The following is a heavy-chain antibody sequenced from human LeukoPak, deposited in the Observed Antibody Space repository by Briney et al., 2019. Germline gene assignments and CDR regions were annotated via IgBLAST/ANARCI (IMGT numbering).Heavy chain of an antibody. Sequence: GGSLRLSCAVSGFIFNNYPMLWLRQAPGKEREGVAGISYDESKKYYAHSVKGRFTISRANSKNTLSVQTNSLRAEDTAVYYCARQQSYGIVGDTAFDIWGQGTKVTISS. J-gene: IGHJ3*02. CDR1: GFIFNNYP. V-gene: IGHV3-30-3*01. CDR2: ISYDESKK. CDR3: ARQQSYGIVGDTAFDI. D-gene: IGHD1-26*01.